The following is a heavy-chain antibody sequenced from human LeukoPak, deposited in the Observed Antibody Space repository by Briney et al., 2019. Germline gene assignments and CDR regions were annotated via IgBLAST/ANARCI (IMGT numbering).Heavy chain of an antibody. V-gene: IGHV4-59*01. D-gene: IGHD2-21*02. CDR1: GGSISSYY. Sequence: PSETLSLTCTVSGGSISSYYWSWIRQPPGKGLEWIGYIYYSGSTNYNPSLKSRVTISVGTSKNQFSLKLSSVTAADTAVYYCARGGCGGDCYWGYYYYGMDVWGQGTTVTVSS. J-gene: IGHJ6*02. CDR2: IYYSGST. CDR3: ARGGCGGDCYWGYYYYGMDV.